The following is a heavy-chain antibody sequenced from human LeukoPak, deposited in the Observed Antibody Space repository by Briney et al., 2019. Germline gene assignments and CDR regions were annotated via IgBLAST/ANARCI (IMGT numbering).Heavy chain of an antibody. D-gene: IGHD1-26*01. J-gene: IGHJ4*02. CDR2: ISGSGGST. CDR3: AKGRSGNYYAFDY. Sequence: PGGSLRLSCAASGFTFSSYAMSWVRQAPGEGLEWVSAISGSGGSTYYADSVKGRFTISRDNSKNTLYLQMNSLRADDTAVYYCAKGRSGNYYAFDYWGQGTLVTVSS. V-gene: IGHV3-23*01. CDR1: GFTFSSYA.